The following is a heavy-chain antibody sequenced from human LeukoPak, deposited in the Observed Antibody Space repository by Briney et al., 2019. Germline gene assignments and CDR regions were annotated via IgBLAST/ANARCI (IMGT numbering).Heavy chain of an antibody. D-gene: IGHD5-24*01. CDR2: IHTGGST. J-gene: IGHJ4*02. CDR1: GFTVSSNY. CDR3: AREGKWLQLRYFDY. V-gene: IGHV3-53*01. Sequence: GGSLRLSCAASGFTVSSNYMSWVRQAPGEGLEWVSVIHTGGSTYYADSVTGRFTISRDTSNNTLYLQMNSLRADDTAVYYCAREGKWLQLRYFDYWGQGTLVTVSS.